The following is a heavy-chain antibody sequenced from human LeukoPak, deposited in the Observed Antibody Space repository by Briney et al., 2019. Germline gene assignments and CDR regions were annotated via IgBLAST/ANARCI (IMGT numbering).Heavy chain of an antibody. J-gene: IGHJ5*02. CDR1: GGSFSGYY. V-gene: IGHV4-34*01. Sequence: PSETLSLTCAVYGGSFSGYYWSWIRQPPGKGLEWIGEINHSGSTNYNPSLKSRVTISVDTSKNQFSLKLSSVTAADTAVYYCARGHYDFWSGYYHKNWFDPWGREPWSPSPQ. CDR2: INHSGST. CDR3: ARGHYDFWSGYYHKNWFDP. D-gene: IGHD3-3*01.